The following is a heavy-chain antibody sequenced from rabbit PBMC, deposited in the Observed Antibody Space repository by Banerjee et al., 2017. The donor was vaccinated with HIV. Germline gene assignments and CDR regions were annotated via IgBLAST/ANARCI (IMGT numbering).Heavy chain of an antibody. D-gene: IGHD2-1*01. CDR1: GFSFSSNV. V-gene: IGHV1S40*01. J-gene: IGHJ4*01. CDR3: ARGGDDEWWYAFDL. Sequence: QSLEESGGDLVKPEGSLTLTCTASGFSFSSNVMCWVRQAPGKGLEWIACIDAGSSGSTYYASWAKGRFTISKTSSTTVTLQVTSLTAADTATYFCARGGDDEWWYAFDLWGPGTLVTVS. CDR2: IDAGSSGST.